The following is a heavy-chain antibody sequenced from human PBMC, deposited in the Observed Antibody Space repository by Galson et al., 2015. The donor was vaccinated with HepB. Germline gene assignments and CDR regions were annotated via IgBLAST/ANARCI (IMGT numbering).Heavy chain of an antibody. CDR3: AKEGGWELLSGEKYFDF. V-gene: IGHV3-30*18. CDR2: ISYDGNNE. Sequence: SLRLSCAASGFTFSSYAMHWVRQAPGKGLEWVAFISYDGNNEYYADSVKGRFTISRDISKKTLYLQINSLRAEDTAVYYCAKEGGWELLSGEKYFDFWGQGTHVTVSS. CDR1: GFTFSSYA. D-gene: IGHD1-26*01. J-gene: IGHJ4*02.